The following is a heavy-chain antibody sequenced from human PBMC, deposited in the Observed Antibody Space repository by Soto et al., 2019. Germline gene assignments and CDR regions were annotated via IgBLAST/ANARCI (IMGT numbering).Heavy chain of an antibody. D-gene: IGHD6-19*01. CDR2: IYWDDDK. CDR3: EHRRGWGYYFDY. Sequence: QITLKESGPTLVKHTQTLTLTCTFSGFSLSTSGVGVGWIRQPPGKALEWLALIYWDDDKRYSPSLKSRLTLTKDTSKNQVVLTITNMDPVDTATHYCEHRRGWGYYFDYWGQATLVTVSS. CDR1: GFSLSTSGVG. J-gene: IGHJ4*02. V-gene: IGHV2-5*02.